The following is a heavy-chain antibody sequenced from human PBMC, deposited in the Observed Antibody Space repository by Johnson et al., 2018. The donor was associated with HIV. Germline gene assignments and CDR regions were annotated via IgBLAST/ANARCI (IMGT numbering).Heavy chain of an antibody. CDR1: GFTFDDYG. V-gene: IGHV3-66*02. Sequence: VQLVESGGGVVRPGGSLRLSCAASGFTFDDYGMSWVSQAPGKGLEWVSVIYSGGSTYYADSVKGRFTISRDNSKNTLYLQMDGLRPEDTAVYYCARGAGEAYGGNFRDAFDIWGQGTMVTVSS. CDR3: ARGAGEAYGGNFRDAFDI. J-gene: IGHJ3*02. CDR2: IYSGGST. D-gene: IGHD4-23*01.